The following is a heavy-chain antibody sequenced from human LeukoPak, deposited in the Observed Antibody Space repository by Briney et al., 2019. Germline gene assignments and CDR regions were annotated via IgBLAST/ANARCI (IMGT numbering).Heavy chain of an antibody. D-gene: IGHD3-22*01. CDR2: ISAYNGNT. V-gene: IGHV1-18*01. Sequence: ASVKVSCKASGYTFTSYGISWVRQAPGQGLEWMGWISAYNGNTNYAQKLQGRVTMTTDTSTSTAYMEPRSLRSDDTAVYYCARSYYDSSGYYYMGAFDIWGQGTMVTVSS. CDR3: ARSYYDSSGYYYMGAFDI. J-gene: IGHJ3*02. CDR1: GYTFTSYG.